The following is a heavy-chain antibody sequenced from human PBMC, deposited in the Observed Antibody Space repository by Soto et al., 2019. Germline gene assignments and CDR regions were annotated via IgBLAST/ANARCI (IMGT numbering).Heavy chain of an antibody. CDR2: IYYSGST. Sequence: PSETLSLTCTVSGGSISSSSYYWGWIRQPPGKGPEWIASIYYSGSTYYNPSLKSRVTISVDTSKNQFSLKLSSVTAADTAVYYCASSYGNAWYTYWGQGIQVTVSS. CDR1: GGSISSSSYY. CDR3: ASSYGNAWYTY. D-gene: IGHD6-13*01. V-gene: IGHV4-39*01. J-gene: IGHJ4*02.